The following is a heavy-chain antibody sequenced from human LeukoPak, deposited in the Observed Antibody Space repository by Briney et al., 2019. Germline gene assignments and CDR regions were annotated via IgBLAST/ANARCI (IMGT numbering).Heavy chain of an antibody. D-gene: IGHD1-14*01. J-gene: IGHJ5*02. Sequence: GASVKVSCKASGYTLTGYYMHWVRQAPGQGLEWMGWINPNSGGTNYAQKFQGRVTMTRDTSISTAYMELSRLRSDDTAVYYCARDTSSQPKSANWFDPWGQGTLVTVSS. CDR2: INPNSGGT. CDR3: ARDTSSQPKSANWFDP. CDR1: GYTLTGYY. V-gene: IGHV1-2*02.